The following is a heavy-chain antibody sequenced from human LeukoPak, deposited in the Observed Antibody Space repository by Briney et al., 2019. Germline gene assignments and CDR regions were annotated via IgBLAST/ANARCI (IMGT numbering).Heavy chain of an antibody. V-gene: IGHV3-20*04. Sequence: PGGSLRLSCAASGFTFDDYVMNWVRQAPGKGLEWVSGIIWNGDATGYADSVKGRFTISRDNAKNSLYLQMNSLRAEDTAVYYCAREWGSQAFDYWGQGTLVTVSS. J-gene: IGHJ4*02. CDR1: GFTFDDYV. D-gene: IGHD3-16*01. CDR3: AREWGSQAFDY. CDR2: IIWNGDAT.